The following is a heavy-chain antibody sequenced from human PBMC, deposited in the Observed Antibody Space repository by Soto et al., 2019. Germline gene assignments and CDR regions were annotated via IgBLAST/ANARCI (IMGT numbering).Heavy chain of an antibody. CDR1: GFTFSSYG. CDR3: ARDPTVTTFGMWFDP. V-gene: IGHV3-33*01. D-gene: IGHD4-4*01. Sequence: PGGSLRLSCAASGFTFSSYGMHWVRQAPGKGLEWVAVIWYDGSNKYYADSVKGRFTISRDNSKNTLYLQMNSLRAEDTAVYYCARDPTVTTFGMWFDPWGQGTLVTVSS. CDR2: IWYDGSNK. J-gene: IGHJ5*02.